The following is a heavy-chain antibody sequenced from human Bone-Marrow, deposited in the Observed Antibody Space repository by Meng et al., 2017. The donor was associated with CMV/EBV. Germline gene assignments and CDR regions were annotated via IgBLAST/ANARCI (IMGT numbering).Heavy chain of an antibody. V-gene: IGHV3-53*01. J-gene: IGHJ4*02. CDR1: GFTVSSNY. CDR2: IYIGDST. Sequence: GESLKISCAASGFTVSSNYMSWVRQAPRKGLEWFSVIYIGDSTDYADSVKGRFTITRDNSKNTLYLQLNSLRAEDTAVYYCVRDVANWGQGTLVTVSS. CDR3: VRDVAN. D-gene: IGHD2-21*01.